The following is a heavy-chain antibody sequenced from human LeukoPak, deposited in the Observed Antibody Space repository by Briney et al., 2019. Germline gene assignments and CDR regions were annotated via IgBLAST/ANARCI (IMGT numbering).Heavy chain of an antibody. CDR2: ISGSGDST. J-gene: IGHJ4*02. Sequence: GGSLRLSCSASGFTFNNYAMTWVCQAPGKGLEWVSTISGSGDSTYYADSVKGRFTISRDNSKNTLYLQMNSLRAEDTAVYYCAKFKFGSSGWCDYWGQGTLVTVSS. CDR1: GFTFNNYA. CDR3: AKFKFGSSGWCDY. D-gene: IGHD6-19*01. V-gene: IGHV3-23*01.